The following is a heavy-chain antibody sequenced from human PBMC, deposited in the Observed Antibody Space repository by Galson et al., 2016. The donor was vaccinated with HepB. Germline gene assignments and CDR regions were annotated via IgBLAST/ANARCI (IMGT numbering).Heavy chain of an antibody. Sequence: SLRLSCAASGFTFSSYAMHWVRQAPGKGLEWVAVMSYDGSNKYYADSVKGRFTISRENSKNTLYLQMNSLRAEDTAVYYCARKELYYYYYGMDVWGQGTTATVSS. CDR3: ARKELYYYYYGMDV. CDR2: MSYDGSNK. D-gene: IGHD1-7*01. J-gene: IGHJ6*02. V-gene: IGHV3-30-3*01. CDR1: GFTFSSYA.